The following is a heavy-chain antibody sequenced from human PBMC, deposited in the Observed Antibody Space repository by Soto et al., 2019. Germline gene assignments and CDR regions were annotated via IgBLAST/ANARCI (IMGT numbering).Heavy chain of an antibody. CDR3: ARDLVVARKKDNWLDL. D-gene: IGHD3-22*01. Sequence: GMCRSLSCLPSAHTRGTYFMKCVGHAAGKVLEWVSSISSSSSYIYYADSVKGRITISRDNAKIPLDLQMNSLRAEDTAEYYCARDLVVARKKDNWLDLWGQGTLVTVSS. CDR2: ISSSSSYI. V-gene: IGHV3-21*01. CDR1: AHTRGTYF. J-gene: IGHJ5*02.